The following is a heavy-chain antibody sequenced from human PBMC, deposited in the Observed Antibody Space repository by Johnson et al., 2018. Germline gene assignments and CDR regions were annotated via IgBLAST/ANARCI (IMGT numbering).Heavy chain of an antibody. J-gene: IGHJ6*02. CDR3: ERPLYSISWGLDYGMDV. CDR1: GGTFSSYA. D-gene: IGHD6-6*01. Sequence: QVQLVQSGAEVKKPGSSVKVSCKASGGTFSSYAISWVRQAPGQGLEWMGGIIPIFGTADYAQKFQGRVTFTAAESTSPAYMELSGLRPEDTAVYYCERPLYSISWGLDYGMDVWGQGTTVTVSS. CDR2: IIPIFGTA. V-gene: IGHV1-69*01.